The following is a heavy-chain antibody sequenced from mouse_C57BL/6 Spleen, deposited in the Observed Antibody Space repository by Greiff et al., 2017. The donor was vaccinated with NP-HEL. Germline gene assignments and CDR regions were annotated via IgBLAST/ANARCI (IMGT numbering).Heavy chain of an antibody. CDR2: IYPGDGDT. CDR3: ARRVYYGNHYYAMDY. Sequence: QVQLQQSGPELVKPGASVKISCKASGYAFSSSWMNWVKQRPGKGLEWIGRIYPGDGDTNYNGKFKGKATLTADKSSSTAYMQLSSLTSEDSAVYFCARRVYYGNHYYAMDYWGQGTSVTVSS. D-gene: IGHD2-1*01. V-gene: IGHV1-82*01. J-gene: IGHJ4*01. CDR1: GYAFSSSW.